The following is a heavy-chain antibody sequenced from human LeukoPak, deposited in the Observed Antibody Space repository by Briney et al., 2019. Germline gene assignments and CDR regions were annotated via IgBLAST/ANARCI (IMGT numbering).Heavy chain of an antibody. CDR2: ISSSGSTI. Sequence: GEPLRLSCAASGFTFSSHEMNWVRQAPGKGLEWVSYISSSGSTIYYADSVKGRFTISRDNAKNSLYLQMNSLRAEDTAVYYCARDPVCDFWGQGTLVTVSS. CDR3: ARDPVCDF. V-gene: IGHV3-48*03. J-gene: IGHJ4*02. CDR1: GFTFSSHE.